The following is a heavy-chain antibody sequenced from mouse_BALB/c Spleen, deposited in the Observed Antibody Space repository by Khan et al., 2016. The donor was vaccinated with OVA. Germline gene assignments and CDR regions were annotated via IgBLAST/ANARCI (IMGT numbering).Heavy chain of an antibody. CDR2: ISYSGNT. V-gene: IGHV3-2*02. D-gene: IGHD1-1*01. CDR3: ARVYGGDFDY. CDR1: GYSIASDYA. J-gene: IGHJ2*01. Sequence: EVELVESGPGLVRPSQSLSLTCTVTGYSIASDYAWNWIRQFPGNKLEWMGFISYSGNTNYNPSLKSRISITRDTSKNQFFLQLNSVPTEDTARYYCARVYGGDFDYWGQGTPLTVSS.